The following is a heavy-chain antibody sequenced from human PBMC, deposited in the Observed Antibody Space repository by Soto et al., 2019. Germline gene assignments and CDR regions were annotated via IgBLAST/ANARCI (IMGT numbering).Heavy chain of an antibody. Sequence: QVQLQESGPGLVKPSGTLSLTCAVSGGSITSSNWWRWVRQPPGKGLEWIGEIYHSGSTNYNPSLKSRVSISIDKSKNRFSLKLTSVTAADTAVYYCARYRDVTVAGTDDYWGPGTLVTVSS. CDR1: GGSITSSNW. D-gene: IGHD6-19*01. J-gene: IGHJ4*02. CDR3: ARYRDVTVAGTDDY. CDR2: IYHSGST. V-gene: IGHV4-4*02.